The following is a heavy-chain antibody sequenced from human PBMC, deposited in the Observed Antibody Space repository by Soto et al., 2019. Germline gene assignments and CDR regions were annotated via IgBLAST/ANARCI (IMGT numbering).Heavy chain of an antibody. CDR3: AKDLTGDYGDPDYYYYYYGMDV. CDR2: ISGSGGST. V-gene: IGHV3-23*01. D-gene: IGHD4-17*01. J-gene: IGHJ6*02. CDR1: GFTFSSYA. Sequence: PGGSLRLSCAASGFTFSSYAMSWVRQAPGKGLEWVSAISGSGGSTYYADSVKGRFTISRDNSKNTLYLQMNSLRAEDTAVYYCAKDLTGDYGDPDYYYYYYGMDVWGQGTTVTVSS.